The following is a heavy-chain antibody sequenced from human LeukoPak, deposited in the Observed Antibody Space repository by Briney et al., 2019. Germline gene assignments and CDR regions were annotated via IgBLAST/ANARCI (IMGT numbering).Heavy chain of an antibody. CDR2: IYYSGST. J-gene: IGHJ5*02. D-gene: IGHD3-10*01. CDR1: GGSISSYY. CDR3: ARDRHGSGSAHSFDP. V-gene: IGHV4-59*01. Sequence: PSETLSLTCTVSGGSISSYYWSWIRQPPGKGLEWIGYIYYSGSTNYSPSLKSRVTISVDTSKNQFSLKLSSVTAADTAVYYCARDRHGSGSAHSFDPWGQGTLVTVSS.